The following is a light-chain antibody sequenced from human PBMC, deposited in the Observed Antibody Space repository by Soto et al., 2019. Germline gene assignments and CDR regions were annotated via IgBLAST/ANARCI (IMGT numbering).Light chain of an antibody. J-gene: IGKJ4*01. CDR2: DAS. CDR3: QQYSSYVLT. V-gene: IGKV1-5*01. CDR1: QSISNW. Sequence: DIQMTQSPSTLSASVGDRVTITCRASQSISNWLAWYQQKPGKAPKLLIYDASSLESGVPSRFSGSGSGTEFTLNISSLQPDDFATYYCQQYSSYVLTFGGGTKVEIK.